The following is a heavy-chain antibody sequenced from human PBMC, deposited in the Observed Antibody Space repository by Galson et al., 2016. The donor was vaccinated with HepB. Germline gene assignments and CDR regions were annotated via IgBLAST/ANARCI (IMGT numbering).Heavy chain of an antibody. CDR1: GGSITSGDYS. Sequence: TLSLTCAVSGGSITSGDYSWSWIRQPPGKGLEWIGYMYHSGSTYYNPSLKSRVTISVDRSKNQFSLKLGSVTAADTAVYYCVRGPIHTFKTGSYYGMDVWGQGTTVTVSS. J-gene: IGHJ6*02. D-gene: IGHD2-21*01. CDR2: MYHSGST. V-gene: IGHV4-30-2*01. CDR3: VRGPIHTFKTGSYYGMDV.